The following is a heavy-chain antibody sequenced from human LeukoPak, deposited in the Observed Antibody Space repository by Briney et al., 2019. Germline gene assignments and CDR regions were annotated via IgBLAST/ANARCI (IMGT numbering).Heavy chain of an antibody. CDR2: INPSGGSA. Sequence: GASVKVSCKASGYTFTSYYMHWVRQAPGQGLEWMGIINPSGGSASYAQKFQGRVTMTRDTSTSTVYMGLSSLRSEDTAVYYCARDLADDAFDIWGQGTMVTVSS. D-gene: IGHD3-16*01. J-gene: IGHJ3*02. CDR1: GYTFTSYY. V-gene: IGHV1-46*01. CDR3: ARDLADDAFDI.